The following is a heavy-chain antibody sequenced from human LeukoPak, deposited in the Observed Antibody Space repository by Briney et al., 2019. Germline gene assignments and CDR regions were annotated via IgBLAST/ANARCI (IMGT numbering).Heavy chain of an antibody. Sequence: GESLKISCKGSGNTFTNYWIGWVRQLPGKGLEWMGIIYPGDSETRYSPSFQGQVTMSVDKSSSTAYPQWATLKASDTAIYFCARLSTRLLDHWGQGTRVTVSS. CDR3: ARLSTRLLDH. V-gene: IGHV5-51*01. J-gene: IGHJ4*02. CDR1: GNTFTNYW. D-gene: IGHD3-3*01. CDR2: IYPGDSET.